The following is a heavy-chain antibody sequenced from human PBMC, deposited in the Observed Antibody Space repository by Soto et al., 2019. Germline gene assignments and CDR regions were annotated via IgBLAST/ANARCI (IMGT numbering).Heavy chain of an antibody. Sequence: ASVKVSCKASGYTFTSYDINWVRQATGQGLEWMGWMNPNSGNTGYAQKFQGRVTMTRNTSISTAYMELSSLRSEDTAVYYCARAIDPDFSSGYQVGDMDVWGKGTTVTVSS. J-gene: IGHJ6*03. CDR2: MNPNSGNT. V-gene: IGHV1-8*01. D-gene: IGHD3-3*01. CDR3: ARAIDPDFSSGYQVGDMDV. CDR1: GYTFTSYD.